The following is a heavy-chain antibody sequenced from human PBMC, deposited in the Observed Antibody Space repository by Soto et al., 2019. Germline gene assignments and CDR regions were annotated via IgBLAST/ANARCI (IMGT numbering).Heavy chain of an antibody. CDR1: GFTFSSYA. Sequence: GGSLRLSCAASGFTFSSYAMSWVRQAPGKGLEWVSAISGSGGSTYYADSVKGRFTISRDNSKNTLYLQMNSLRAEDTAVYYCAKRTAMVPHGPGYYYGMDVWGQGTTVTVSS. V-gene: IGHV3-23*01. D-gene: IGHD5-18*01. CDR3: AKRTAMVPHGPGYYYGMDV. J-gene: IGHJ6*02. CDR2: ISGSGGST.